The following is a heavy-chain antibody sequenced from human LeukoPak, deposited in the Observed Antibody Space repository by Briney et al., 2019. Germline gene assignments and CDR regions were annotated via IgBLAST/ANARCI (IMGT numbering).Heavy chain of an antibody. CDR3: ARAQWELLMSKWFDP. CDR2: IYYSGSS. Sequence: SETLSLTCAVYGGSFSGYYWSWIRQPPGKGLEWIGSIYYSGSSYYNPSLKSRVTISVDTSKNQFSLKLSSVTAADTAVYYCARAQWELLMSKWFDPWGQGTLVTVSS. V-gene: IGHV4-34*01. CDR1: GGSFSGYY. D-gene: IGHD1-26*01. J-gene: IGHJ5*02.